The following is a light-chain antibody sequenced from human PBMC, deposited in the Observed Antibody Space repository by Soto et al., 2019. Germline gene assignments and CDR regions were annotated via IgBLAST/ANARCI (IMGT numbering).Light chain of an antibody. CDR3: QQYYSYPPLT. V-gene: IGKV1-8*01. J-gene: IGKJ4*01. CDR2: AAS. CDR1: QGISSY. Sequence: AIRMTQSPSSLSASTGDRVTITCRARQGISSYLAWYQQKPGKAPKLLIYAASTLQSGVPSRFRGSGSGTDFTLTISCLQSEDFATYYCQQYYSYPPLTFGGGTKVEIK.